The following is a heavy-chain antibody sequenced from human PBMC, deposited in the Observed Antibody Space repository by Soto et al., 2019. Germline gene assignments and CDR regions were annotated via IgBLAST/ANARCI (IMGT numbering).Heavy chain of an antibody. CDR1: EFTFNNYG. Sequence: QVQLVESGGGVVQPGRSLRLSCAASEFTFNNYGMHWVRQAPGKGLEWVAVISYDGSNKYYADSVKGRFTISRDNSKNTLYLQMNSLRAEDTAVYYCAKDPHPYSSGWGTHYFDYWGQGTLVTVSS. CDR3: AKDPHPYSSGWGTHYFDY. V-gene: IGHV3-30*18. CDR2: ISYDGSNK. J-gene: IGHJ4*02. D-gene: IGHD6-19*01.